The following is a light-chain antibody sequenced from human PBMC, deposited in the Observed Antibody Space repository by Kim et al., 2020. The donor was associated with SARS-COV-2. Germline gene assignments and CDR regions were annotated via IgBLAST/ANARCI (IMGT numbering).Light chain of an antibody. CDR1: QGISNY. CDR2: AAS. J-gene: IGKJ1*01. V-gene: IGKV1-27*01. CDR3: QNYNGAPWT. Sequence: DIQMTQSPSSLSASVGDRVTITCRASQGISNYLAWYQQKPGKVPKLLIYAASALQSGVPSRFSGSGSETDFTLTIGSQQPEDVATYYCQNYNGAPWTFGQGTKVEIK.